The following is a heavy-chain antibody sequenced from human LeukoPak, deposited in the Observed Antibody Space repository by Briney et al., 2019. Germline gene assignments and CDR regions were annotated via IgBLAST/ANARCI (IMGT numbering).Heavy chain of an antibody. Sequence: GGSLRLSCAASGFTFSSYAMSWVRQAPGKGLEWVATINKDGSEKHYVDSVRGRFTISRDNAKNSVFLQMNSLRVEDTAVYYCTNTLATSGYWGQGTLVTVSS. CDR3: TNTLATSGY. CDR2: INKDGSEK. D-gene: IGHD1-1*01. J-gene: IGHJ4*02. V-gene: IGHV3-7*01. CDR1: GFTFSSYA.